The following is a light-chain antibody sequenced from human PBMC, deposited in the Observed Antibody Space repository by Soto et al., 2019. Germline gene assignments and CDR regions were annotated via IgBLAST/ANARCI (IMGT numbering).Light chain of an antibody. Sequence: QSVLTQPPSVSGAPGQRVTISCTGTSSNIGGGYDVFWSRHLPGTAPRLLIFGDSVRPSGVPDRVSGSKSATSASLAITGLQAEDEADYYCHSYDSSLNGWVFGGGTKLTVL. CDR3: HSYDSSLNGWV. V-gene: IGLV1-40*01. CDR2: GDS. CDR1: SSNIGGGYD. J-gene: IGLJ3*02.